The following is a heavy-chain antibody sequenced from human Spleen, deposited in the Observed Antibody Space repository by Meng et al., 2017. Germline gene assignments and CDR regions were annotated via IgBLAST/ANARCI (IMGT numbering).Heavy chain of an antibody. V-gene: IGHV4-34*01. CDR1: GGAFRDYY. Sequence: QVPLQQSGAGFLEPSETLSLTCAVYGGAFRDYYWSWIRQSPGKGLEWVGEISYSGTTSYKPSLKSRVTISIDTSKNQFSLKLTSVTAADTAIYYCARATYGFYPNFDPWGQGTLVTVSS. J-gene: IGHJ5*02. CDR3: ARATYGFYPNFDP. D-gene: IGHD2-8*01. CDR2: ISYSGTT.